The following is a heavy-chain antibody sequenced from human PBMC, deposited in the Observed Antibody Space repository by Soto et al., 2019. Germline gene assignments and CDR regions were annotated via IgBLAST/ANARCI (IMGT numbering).Heavy chain of an antibody. CDR1: GFTFSNAW. CDR3: TTVFYDSGGNPDY. CDR2: IKRRTDGGTT. Sequence: QLVESGGGLVKPGASLRLSCAASGFTFSNAWMNWVRQAPGKGLEWVGRIKRRTDGGTTDYAAPVKGRFAISRDDSKNTLYLQMNSLKTEDTAVYYCTTVFYDSGGNPDYWGQGTLVTVSS. J-gene: IGHJ4*02. D-gene: IGHD3-22*01. V-gene: IGHV3-15*07.